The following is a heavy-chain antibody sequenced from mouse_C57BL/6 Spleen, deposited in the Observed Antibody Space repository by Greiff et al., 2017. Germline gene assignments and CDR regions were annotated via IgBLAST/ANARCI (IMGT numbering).Heavy chain of an antibody. D-gene: IGHD1-1*01. CDR2: INPSTGGT. CDR3: ARRDTVVAPFDY. Sequence: EVQLMESGPELVKPGASVKISCKASGYSFTGYYMNWVKQSPEKSLEWIGEINPSTGGTTYNQKFKAKATLTVDKSSSTAYMQLKSLTSEDSAVYYCARRDTVVAPFDYWGQGTTLTVSS. V-gene: IGHV1-42*01. CDR1: GYSFTGYY. J-gene: IGHJ2*01.